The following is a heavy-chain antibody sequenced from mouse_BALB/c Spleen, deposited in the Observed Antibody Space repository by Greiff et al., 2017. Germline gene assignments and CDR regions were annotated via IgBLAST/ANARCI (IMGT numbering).Heavy chain of an antibody. D-gene: IGHD2-4*01. J-gene: IGHJ3*01. CDR2: IWAGGST. CDR3: AQRDYDSSFAY. Sequence: QVQLQQSGPGLVAPSQSLSITCTVSGFSLTSYGVHWVRQPPGKGLEWLGVIWAGGSTNYNSALMSRLSISKDNSKSQVFLKMNSLQTDDTAMYYCAQRDYDSSFAYWGQGTLVTVSA. V-gene: IGHV2-9*02. CDR1: GFSLTSYG.